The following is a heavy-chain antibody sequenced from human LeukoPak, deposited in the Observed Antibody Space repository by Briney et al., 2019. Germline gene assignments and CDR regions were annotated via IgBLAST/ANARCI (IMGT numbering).Heavy chain of an antibody. Sequence: GASVKVSCKASGYTFTSYYMHWVRQAPGQGLEWMGIIDPSGGSTSYAQKFQGRVTMTRDTSTSTVYMELSSLRSEDTAVYYCARDRGHYDFWNGRAQLTTPLGLWGQGTLVTVSS. CDR3: ARDRGHYDFWNGRAQLTTPLGL. J-gene: IGHJ4*02. D-gene: IGHD3-3*01. CDR1: GYTFTSYY. CDR2: IDPSGGST. V-gene: IGHV1-46*01.